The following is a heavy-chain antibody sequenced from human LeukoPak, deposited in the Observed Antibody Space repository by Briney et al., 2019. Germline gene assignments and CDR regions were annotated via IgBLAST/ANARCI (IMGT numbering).Heavy chain of an antibody. CDR2: IGSNGGST. Sequence: PGGSLRLSCAASGLTFSSYAMHWVRQAPGKGLEYVSAIGSNGGSTYYANSVKGRFTISRDNSKNTLYLQMGSLRAEDMAVYYCARGIAAAGTLLFDYWGQGTLVTVSS. CDR1: GLTFSSYA. J-gene: IGHJ4*02. V-gene: IGHV3-64*01. D-gene: IGHD6-13*01. CDR3: ARGIAAAGTLLFDY.